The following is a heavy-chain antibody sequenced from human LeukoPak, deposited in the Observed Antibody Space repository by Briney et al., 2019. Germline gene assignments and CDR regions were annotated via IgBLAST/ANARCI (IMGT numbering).Heavy chain of an antibody. V-gene: IGHV4-39*07. CDR3: ARDRKYYYHMDV. D-gene: IGHD1-14*01. CDR2: IYHSGST. J-gene: IGHJ6*03. Sequence: KPSETLSLTCTVSGGSISSGTYYWGWIRQPPGKGLEWIGSIYHSGSTYYNPSLKSRVTISVDTSKNQFSLKLSSLTAADTAVYYCARDRKYYYHMDVWGKGTTVTVSS. CDR1: GGSISSGTYY.